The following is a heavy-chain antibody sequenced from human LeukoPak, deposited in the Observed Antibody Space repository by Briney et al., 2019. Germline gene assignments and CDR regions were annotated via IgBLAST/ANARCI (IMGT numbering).Heavy chain of an antibody. D-gene: IGHD3-3*01. V-gene: IGHV3-30*01. J-gene: IGHJ6*03. CDR1: GFTFSSYA. CDR2: ISYDGSNK. CDR3: ARDWTIVTISLVYMDV. Sequence: GGSLRLSCAASGFTFSSYAMHWVRQAPGKGLEWVAVISYDGSNKYYADSVKGRFTISRDNSKNTLYLQMNSLRAEDTAVYYCARDWTIVTISLVYMDVWGKGTTVTVPS.